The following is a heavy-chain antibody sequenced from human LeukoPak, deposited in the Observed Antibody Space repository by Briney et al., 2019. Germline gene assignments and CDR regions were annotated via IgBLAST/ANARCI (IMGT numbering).Heavy chain of an antibody. D-gene: IGHD3-22*01. Sequence: SLSTSGVGVGWIRQPPGKALEWLALIYWDDDKRYSPSLKSRLTITKDTSKNQVVLTMTNMDPVDTATYYCAHLMIAGPHDAFEIWGQGTMATVSS. V-gene: IGHV2-5*02. J-gene: IGHJ3*02. CDR1: SLSTSGVG. CDR2: IYWDDDK. CDR3: AHLMIAGPHDAFEI.